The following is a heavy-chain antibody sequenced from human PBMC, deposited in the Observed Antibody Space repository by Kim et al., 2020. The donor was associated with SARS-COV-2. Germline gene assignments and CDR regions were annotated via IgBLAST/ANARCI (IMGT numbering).Heavy chain of an antibody. J-gene: IGHJ4*02. Sequence: VKGRFTSTRDNAKNTLYLQMNSLSAEDTAVYYCAKGPRYGSGTSCLNFDYWGQGNLVTVSS. D-gene: IGHD2-2*01. V-gene: IGHV3-23*01. CDR3: AKGPRYGSGTSCLNFDY.